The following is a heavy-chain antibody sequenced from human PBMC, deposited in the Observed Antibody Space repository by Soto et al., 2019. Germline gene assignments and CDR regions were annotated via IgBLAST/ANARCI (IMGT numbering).Heavy chain of an antibody. V-gene: IGHV3-23*01. J-gene: IGHJ4*02. CDR2: ISGSGGST. CDR3: ASGRPVPGRASRYYFDY. CDR1: GFTFSGYA. Sequence: RRLSCAASGFTFSGYAMSWVRQAPGKGLEWVSAISGSGGSTYYADSVKGRFTISRDNSKNTLYLQMNSLRAEDTAVYYCASGRPVPGRASRYYFDYWGQGTLVTVYS. D-gene: IGHD6-19*01.